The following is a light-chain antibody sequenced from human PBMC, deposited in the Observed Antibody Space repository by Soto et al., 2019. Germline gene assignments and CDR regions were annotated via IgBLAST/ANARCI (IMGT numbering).Light chain of an antibody. Sequence: EIVLTQSSGTLSLSPGERATLSCRASQSVSSNYLAWYQQKPGQAPKVLIYRASIRATGIPDRFSGSGSGTDFTLTISRLEPEDFAVYYCQQYGSSGTFGQGTKVDIK. J-gene: IGKJ1*01. CDR1: QSVSSNY. CDR2: RAS. V-gene: IGKV3-20*01. CDR3: QQYGSSGT.